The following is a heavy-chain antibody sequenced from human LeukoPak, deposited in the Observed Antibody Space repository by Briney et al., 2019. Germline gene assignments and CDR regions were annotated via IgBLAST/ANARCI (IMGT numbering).Heavy chain of an antibody. CDR3: GKDQGYYYDSSGFSF. D-gene: IGHD3-22*01. CDR1: GFTFSSYA. CDR2: ISWNSGSI. Sequence: GGSLRLSCAASGFTFSSYAMSWVRQVPGKGLEWVSGISWNSGSIDYADSVKGRFTISRDNAKNSLYLQMNSLRSEDTALYYCGKDQGYYYDSSGFSFWGQGTLVTVSS. J-gene: IGHJ4*02. V-gene: IGHV3-9*01.